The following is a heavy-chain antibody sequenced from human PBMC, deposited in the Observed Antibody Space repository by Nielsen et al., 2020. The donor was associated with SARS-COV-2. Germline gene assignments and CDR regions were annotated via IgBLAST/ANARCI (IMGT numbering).Heavy chain of an antibody. CDR2: IYHRGST. J-gene: IGHJ5*02. D-gene: IGHD2-15*01. V-gene: IGHV4-4*02. CDR1: GGSISSNNW. CDR3: ARDLGYCSGGSCYSPQP. Sequence: SETLSLTCAVSGGSISSNNWWSWVRQPPGKGLEWIGEIYHRGSTNYSPSLKTRVTISVDKSKNQFSLELRSVTAADTAVYYCARDLGYCSGGSCYSPQPWGQGTLVTVSS.